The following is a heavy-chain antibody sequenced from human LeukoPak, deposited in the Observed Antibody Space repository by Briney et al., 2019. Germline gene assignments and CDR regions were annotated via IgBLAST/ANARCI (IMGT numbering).Heavy chain of an antibody. D-gene: IGHD3-22*01. J-gene: IGHJ5*02. CDR2: IIPIFGIA. CDR1: GGTFSSYA. Sequence: GASVKVSCKASGGTFSSYAISWVRQAPGQGLEWMGRIIPIFGIANYAQKFQDGGTITADKSTSTAYMELSSLRSEDTAVYYCAREGDSSGLHLLDPWGQGTLVTVSS. CDR3: AREGDSSGLHLLDP. V-gene: IGHV1-69*04.